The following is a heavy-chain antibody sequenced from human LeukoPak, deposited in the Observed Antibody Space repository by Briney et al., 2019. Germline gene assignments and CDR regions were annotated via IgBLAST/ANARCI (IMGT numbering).Heavy chain of an antibody. Sequence: SETLSLTCAVSGGSISSSNWWSWVRQPPGKGLEWIGEIYHSGSTNYNPSLKSRVTISVDKSKNQFSLKLSSVTAADTAVYYCASGVGYCSSTSCPGSWFDPWGQGTLVTVSS. CDR1: GGSISSSNW. J-gene: IGHJ5*02. D-gene: IGHD2-2*01. V-gene: IGHV4-4*02. CDR3: ASGVGYCSSTSCPGSWFDP. CDR2: IYHSGST.